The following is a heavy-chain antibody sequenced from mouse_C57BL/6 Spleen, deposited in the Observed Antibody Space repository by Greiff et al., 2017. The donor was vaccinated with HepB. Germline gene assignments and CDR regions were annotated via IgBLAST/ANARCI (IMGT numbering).Heavy chain of an antibody. Sequence: VQVVESGAELARPGASVKLSCKASGYTFTSYGISWVKQRTGQGLEWIGEIYPRSGNTYYNEKFKGKATLTADKSSSTAYMELRSLTSEDSAVYFCASPTTVVAVDYWGQGTTLTVSS. CDR2: IYPRSGNT. CDR1: GYTFTSYG. J-gene: IGHJ2*01. CDR3: ASPTTVVAVDY. V-gene: IGHV1-81*01. D-gene: IGHD1-1*01.